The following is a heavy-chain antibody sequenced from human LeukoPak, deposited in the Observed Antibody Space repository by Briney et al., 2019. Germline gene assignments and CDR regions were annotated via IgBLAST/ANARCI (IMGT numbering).Heavy chain of an antibody. CDR2: IYYSGST. Sequence: SETLSLTCTVSGGSISSYYWSWTRQPPGKGLEWIGYIYYSGSTNYNPSLKSRVTISVDTSKNQFSLKLSSVTAADTAVYYCARDRDFDYWGQGTLVTSPQ. CDR3: ARDRDFDY. CDR1: GGSISSYY. V-gene: IGHV4-59*01. J-gene: IGHJ4*02. D-gene: IGHD3-10*01.